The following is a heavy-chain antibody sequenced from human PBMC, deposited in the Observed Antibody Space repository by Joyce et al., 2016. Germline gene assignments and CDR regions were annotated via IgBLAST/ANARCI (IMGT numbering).Heavy chain of an antibody. CDR1: EYTFSRYW. V-gene: IGHV5-51*01. J-gene: IGHJ6*02. D-gene: IGHD4-11*01. CDR3: ARDIDYRSGMDV. Sequence: EVQLVQSGPEMNKPGESLKLSCKGFEYTFSRYWIAWVRQIPGKGLEWMGSMNPGHPDTRYSPSFQGQVTFSADKSINTDYLQWRSLRASDTAIYYCARDIDYRSGMDVWGQGTPVSVSS. CDR2: MNPGHPDT.